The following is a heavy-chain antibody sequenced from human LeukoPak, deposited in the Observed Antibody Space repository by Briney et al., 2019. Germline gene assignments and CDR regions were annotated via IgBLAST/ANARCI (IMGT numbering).Heavy chain of an antibody. CDR3: AKDRTQGVWWNDAFDI. J-gene: IGHJ3*02. V-gene: IGHV3-30-3*01. CDR1: GFTFSSYA. D-gene: IGHD2-8*02. CDR2: ISYDGSNK. Sequence: GRSLRFCCAASGFTFSSYAMHWVRQAPGKGLKWVAVISYDGSNKYYADSVKGRFTISRDHSKNTLYLQMNSLRAEDTAVYYCAKDRTQGVWWNDAFDIWGQGTMVTVSS.